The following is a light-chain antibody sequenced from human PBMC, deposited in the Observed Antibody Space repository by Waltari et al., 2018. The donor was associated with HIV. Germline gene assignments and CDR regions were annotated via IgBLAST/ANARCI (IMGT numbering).Light chain of an antibody. CDR3: QVWDGRGDPVI. Sequence: SYVLTQPPSVSVAPGQTARITCGGNNIAATKSVHWYRLNPGQAPVVVIYDDRDRPAGIPYRFAGSSSGDTATLTISRAEAGEEADYYCQVWDGRGDPVIFGGGTKLAVV. CDR1: NIAATKS. CDR2: DDR. J-gene: IGLJ2*01. V-gene: IGLV3-21*02.